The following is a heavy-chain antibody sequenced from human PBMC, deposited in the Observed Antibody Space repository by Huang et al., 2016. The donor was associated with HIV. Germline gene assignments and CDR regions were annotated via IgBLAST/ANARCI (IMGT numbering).Heavy chain of an antibody. CDR3: ARVVYSLYYFDY. CDR1: GYTFTTYY. CDR2: INPNGGGT. D-gene: IGHD4-4*01. V-gene: IGHV1-2*02. Sequence: QVQLVQSGAEVKKPGASVKVSCKASGYTFTTYYMHWVRQAPGQGLEWMGWINPNGGGTNYAQKFQGRVTMTRDTSISTAYMELSRLRFDDSAVYYCARVVYSLYYFDYWGQGTLVTVSS. J-gene: IGHJ4*02.